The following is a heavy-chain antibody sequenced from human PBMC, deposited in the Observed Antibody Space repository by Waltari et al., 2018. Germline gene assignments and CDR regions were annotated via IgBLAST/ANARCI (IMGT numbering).Heavy chain of an antibody. J-gene: IGHJ4*02. CDR2: IKEDGSAQ. CDR1: GFLFRRYW. V-gene: IGHV3-7*01. CDR3: ARDGGASGSYDY. Sequence: EGQLVESGGVLVQPGGSLRLSCEASGFLFRRYWMTWVRQAPGKGLEWVANIKEDGSAQTRGDSVRGRFIISRDNAQNSLYLQMNYLRAEDTAVYYCARDGGASGSYDYWGQGTLVTVSS. D-gene: IGHD3-10*01.